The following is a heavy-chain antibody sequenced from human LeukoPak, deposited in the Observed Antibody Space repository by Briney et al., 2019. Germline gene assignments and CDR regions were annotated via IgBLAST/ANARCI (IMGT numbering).Heavy chain of an antibody. D-gene: IGHD4-17*01. CDR2: ISYDGSNK. Sequence: GWSLRLSCAASGFTFSSYAMHWVRQAPGKGLEWVAVISYDGSNKYYADSVKGRFTISRDISKNTLYLQMNSLRAEDTAVYYCARDRGSDGDLNSDYWGQGTLVTVSS. J-gene: IGHJ4*02. V-gene: IGHV3-30*04. CDR3: ARDRGSDGDLNSDY. CDR1: GFTFSSYA.